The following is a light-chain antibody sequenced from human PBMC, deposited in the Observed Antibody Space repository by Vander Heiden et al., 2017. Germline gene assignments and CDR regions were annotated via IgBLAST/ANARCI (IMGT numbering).Light chain of an antibody. Sequence: EIQMTQSPSSLSASLGDRATLTCRASQGIASNLTWYQQKPGKAPKLLIYRASNLQSGVPSTFSGSGSGTDFTLTITSLQPEDFATYFCHQTYSSPYTFGQGTKLEI. CDR2: RAS. J-gene: IGKJ2*01. CDR3: HQTYSSPYT. V-gene: IGKV1-39*01. CDR1: QGIASN.